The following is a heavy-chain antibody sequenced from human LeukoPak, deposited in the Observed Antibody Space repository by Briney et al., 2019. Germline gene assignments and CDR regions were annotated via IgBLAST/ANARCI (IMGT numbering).Heavy chain of an antibody. CDR2: IFQGGGEI. CDR3: ATYRQVLLPFES. J-gene: IGHJ4*02. CDR1: GFTFSSYW. D-gene: IGHD5-18*01. V-gene: IGHV3-23*01. Sequence: GGSLRLSCAASGFTFSSYWMSWVRQAPGKGLEWVSSIFQGGGEIHYADSVRGRFTISRDNSKSTLFLQMNSLRVEDTAIYYCATYRQVLLPFESWGQGTLVTVSS.